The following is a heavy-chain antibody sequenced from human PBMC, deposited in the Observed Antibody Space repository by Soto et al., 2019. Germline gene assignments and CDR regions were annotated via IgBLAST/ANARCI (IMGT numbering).Heavy chain of an antibody. Sequence: EVQLVQSGAQLKEPGESLQISCKASGYSFSIYWIGWVRQMSGKGLELMGVIFPADSKTIYSPSFQGHVTISADRSSTTAFLQWTSLKASDTATYYCVRGEEEYDFTFGGARGSFDPWGQGTLVTVSS. CDR1: GYSFSIYW. CDR3: VRGEEEYDFTFGGARGSFDP. J-gene: IGHJ5*02. CDR2: IFPADSKT. D-gene: IGHD3-16*01. V-gene: IGHV5-51*03.